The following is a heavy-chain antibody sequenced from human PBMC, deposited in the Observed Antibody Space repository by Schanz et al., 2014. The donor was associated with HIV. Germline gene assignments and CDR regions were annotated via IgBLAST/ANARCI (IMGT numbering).Heavy chain of an antibody. D-gene: IGHD3-10*01. V-gene: IGHV1-69*06. Sequence: QVQLVQSGAEVKKPGSSVRVSCKASGETFSNYVISWVRQAPGQGLEWMRGIIPISGTANYAQKFQGRVTMTADKSTSAAYMELSSLRSEDTAVYYCVRGVIYYDSGSYYNYFDYWGQGTLVTVSS. CDR3: VRGVIYYDSGSYYNYFDY. CDR2: IIPISGTA. CDR1: GETFSNYV. J-gene: IGHJ4*02.